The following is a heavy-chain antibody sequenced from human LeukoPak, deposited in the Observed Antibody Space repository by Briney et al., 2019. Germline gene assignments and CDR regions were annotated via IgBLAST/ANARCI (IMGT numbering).Heavy chain of an antibody. V-gene: IGHV1-3*01. CDR2: INAGNGNT. CDR3: ASSLRRGAFDI. J-gene: IGHJ3*02. CDR1: GYTFTSYA. D-gene: IGHD2-15*01. Sequence: ASVKVSCKASGYTFTSYAMHWVRQAPRQRLEWMGLINAGNGNTKYSQKFQGRVTITRDTSASTAYMELSSLRSEDTAVYYCASSLRRGAFDIWGQGTMVTVSS.